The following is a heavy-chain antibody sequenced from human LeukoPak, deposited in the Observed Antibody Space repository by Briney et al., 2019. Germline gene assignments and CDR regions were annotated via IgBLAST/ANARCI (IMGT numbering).Heavy chain of an antibody. V-gene: IGHV3-64*01. J-gene: IGHJ4*02. CDR1: EFTFSRYA. CDR3: ARDRAIAVDVGVDY. CDR2: ISSNGGST. D-gene: IGHD6-19*01. Sequence: PGGSLRLSCEASEFTFSRYAMHWVRQAPGKGLESVSAISSNGGSTYYANSVKGRFTISRDNAKNSLYLQMNSLRVEDTALYYCARDRAIAVDVGVDYWGQGTLVTVSS.